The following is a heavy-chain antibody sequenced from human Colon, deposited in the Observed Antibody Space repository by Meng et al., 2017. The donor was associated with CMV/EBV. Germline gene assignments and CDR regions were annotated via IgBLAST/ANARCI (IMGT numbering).Heavy chain of an antibody. V-gene: IGHV7-4-1*02. Sequence: SGYNFSKYAINWVRQAPGQGLEWMGWINTISGHPTYAQDFTGRFVFSLDASVSTAYLPISSLAAEDTAIYYCTRDSGSIGWYNWFDPWGQGTLVTVSS. D-gene: IGHD6-19*01. CDR1: GYNFSKYA. CDR3: TRDSGSIGWYNWFDP. CDR2: INTISGHP. J-gene: IGHJ5*02.